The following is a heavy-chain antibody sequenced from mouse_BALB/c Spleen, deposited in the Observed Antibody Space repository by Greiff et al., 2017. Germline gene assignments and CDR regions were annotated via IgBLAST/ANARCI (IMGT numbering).Heavy chain of an antibody. D-gene: IGHD3-2*01. Sequence: DVKLVESGGGLVKPGGSLKLSCAASGFTFSSYAMSWVRQTPEKRLEWVATISSGGSYTYYPDSVKGRFTISRDNAKNTLYLQMSSLKSEDTAMYYCARHDSSGYVWFAYWGQGTLVTVSA. V-gene: IGHV5-9-3*01. J-gene: IGHJ3*01. CDR2: ISSGGSYT. CDR3: ARHDSSGYVWFAY. CDR1: GFTFSSYA.